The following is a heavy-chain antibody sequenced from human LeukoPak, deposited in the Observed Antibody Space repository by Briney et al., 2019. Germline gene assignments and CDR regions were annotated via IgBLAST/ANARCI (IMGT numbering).Heavy chain of an antibody. V-gene: IGHV3-23*01. Sequence: GGSLRLSCAASGFTFSFTAMTWVRQTPGKGLEWVSSISGSGGSTYYADSVKGRFTISRDNSKNTVSLQMNGLRAEDTAVYYCAKNIAGSGYYYNDYWGQGILVTVSS. CDR2: ISGSGGST. CDR1: GFTFSFTA. CDR3: AKNIAGSGYYYNDY. D-gene: IGHD3-22*01. J-gene: IGHJ4*02.